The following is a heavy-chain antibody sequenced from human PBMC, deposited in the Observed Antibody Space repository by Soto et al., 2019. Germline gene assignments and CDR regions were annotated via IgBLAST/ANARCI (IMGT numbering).Heavy chain of an antibody. CDR2: IYYSGST. Sequence: PSETLSLTCTVSGGSISSGDYYWSWIRQPPGKGLEWIGYIYYSGSTYYNPSLKSRVTISVDTSKNQFSLKLSSVTAADTAVYCCARGYCSSTSCYNGWFDPWGQGTLVTVSS. V-gene: IGHV4-30-4*01. CDR1: GGSISSGDYY. J-gene: IGHJ5*02. CDR3: ARGYCSSTSCYNGWFDP. D-gene: IGHD2-2*02.